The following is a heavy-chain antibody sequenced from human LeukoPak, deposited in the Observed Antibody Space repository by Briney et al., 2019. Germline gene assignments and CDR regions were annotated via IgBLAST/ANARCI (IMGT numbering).Heavy chain of an antibody. CDR1: GDSVSSKSAA. CDR3: ARVLGQLGVFDY. V-gene: IGHV6-1*01. D-gene: IGHD7-27*01. Sequence: SQALSLTCVISGDSVSSKSAAWNWIRQSPSRGLEWLGRTYYRSKWYNDYAVSVKSRITINPDTPKNQFSLQLNSVTPEDTAVYYCARVLGQLGVFDYWGQGTLVTVSS. J-gene: IGHJ4*02. CDR2: TYYRSKWYN.